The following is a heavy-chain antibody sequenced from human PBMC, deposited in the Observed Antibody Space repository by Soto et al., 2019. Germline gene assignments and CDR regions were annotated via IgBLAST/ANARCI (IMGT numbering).Heavy chain of an antibody. CDR3: AKHKVGATAGRADAEYFQH. CDR1: GFTFSSYS. J-gene: IGHJ1*01. Sequence: PGGSLRLSCAASGFTFSSYSMSWVRQAPGEGLEWVSAISGSGGSTYCADSVKGGCTISRDNSKNTLYLQMNSLRAEDTAVYYCAKHKVGATAGRADAEYFQHWGQGTLVTVSS. D-gene: IGHD1-26*01. CDR2: ISGSGGST. V-gene: IGHV3-23*01.